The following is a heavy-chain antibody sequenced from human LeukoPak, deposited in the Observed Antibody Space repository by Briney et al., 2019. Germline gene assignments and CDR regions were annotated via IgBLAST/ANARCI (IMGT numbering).Heavy chain of an antibody. Sequence: GASVKVSCKASGYTFTSYGISWVRQAPGQGLEWMGWISAYNGNTNYAQKLPGRVTMTTDTSTSTAYMELRSLRSDDTAVYYCARRGQWLINNPFDYWGQGTLVTVSS. CDR3: ARRGQWLINNPFDY. CDR2: ISAYNGNT. V-gene: IGHV1-18*04. CDR1: GYTFTSYG. D-gene: IGHD6-19*01. J-gene: IGHJ4*02.